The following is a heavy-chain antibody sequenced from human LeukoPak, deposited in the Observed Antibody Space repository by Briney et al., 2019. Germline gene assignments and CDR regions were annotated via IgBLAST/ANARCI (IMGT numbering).Heavy chain of an antibody. CDR1: GGSISSGGYY. V-gene: IGHV4-30-2*01. CDR2: IYHSGST. J-gene: IGHJ3*02. Sequence: PSETLSLTCTVSGGSISSGGYYWSWIRQPPGKGLEWIGYIYHSGSTYYNPSLKSRVTISVDRSKNQFSLKLSSVTAADTAVYYCARHRGYSYPFDAFDIWGQGTMVTVSS. CDR3: ARHRGYSYPFDAFDI. D-gene: IGHD5-18*01.